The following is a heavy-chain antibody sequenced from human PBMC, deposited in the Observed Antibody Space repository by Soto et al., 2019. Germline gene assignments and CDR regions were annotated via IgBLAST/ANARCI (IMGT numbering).Heavy chain of an antibody. CDR3: ARKRGRIAPLGY. CDR1: GGSFSGYY. J-gene: IGHJ4*02. D-gene: IGHD6-13*01. Sequence: QVQLQQWGAGLLKPSETLSLTCAVYGGSFSGYYWSWIRQPPGKGLEWIGEINHSGSTNYNPSLKSRVTISVDTSKNQFSLKLSSVTAEDTAVYYCARKRGRIAPLGYWGQGTLVTVSS. V-gene: IGHV4-34*01. CDR2: INHSGST.